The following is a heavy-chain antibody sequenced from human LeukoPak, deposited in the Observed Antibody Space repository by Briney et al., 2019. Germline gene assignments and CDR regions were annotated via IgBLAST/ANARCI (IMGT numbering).Heavy chain of an antibody. CDR1: GYTFTNYG. D-gene: IGHD5-12*01. Sequence: ASVKVSCKASGYTFTNYGISWVRQAPGQGLEWMGGIIPIFGTANYAQKFQGRVTITTDESTSTAYMELSSLRSEDTAVYCCASCSGYAAPFDYWGQGTLVTVSS. CDR3: ASCSGYAAPFDY. J-gene: IGHJ4*02. CDR2: IIPIFGTA. V-gene: IGHV1-69*05.